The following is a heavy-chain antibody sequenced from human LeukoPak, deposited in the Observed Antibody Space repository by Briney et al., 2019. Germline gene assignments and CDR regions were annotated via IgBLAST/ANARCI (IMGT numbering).Heavy chain of an antibody. Sequence: TGGSLRLSCAVSGFTFSRYWVTWVRESPGKELEGVGNIKQDGSEKYYVDSVKGRFTISRDNAKNSLYLQMNSLRAEDTAVYYCARDSGCSYSDAFDMWGQGTVVTVFS. CDR1: GFTFSRYW. J-gene: IGHJ3*02. CDR2: IKQDGSEK. V-gene: IGHV3-7*01. D-gene: IGHD2-15*01. CDR3: ARDSGCSYSDAFDM.